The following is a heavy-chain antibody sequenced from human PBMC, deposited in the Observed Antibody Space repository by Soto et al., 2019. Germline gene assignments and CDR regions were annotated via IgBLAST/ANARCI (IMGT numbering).Heavy chain of an antibody. D-gene: IGHD1-26*01. CDR1: AGSFTSFI. V-gene: IGHV1-69*02. Sequence: QVQLVQSGAEVKKPGSSVKVSCKASAGSFTSFIDTWVRQVPGQGLEWMGRIIPVLDVEYYAQKFQGRLTITADKTTNTAYMELRSLRSEDTAVYHCAKSPNPGSATTSSYGMDVWGLGTTVTVSS. CDR2: IIPVLDVE. J-gene: IGHJ6*02. CDR3: AKSPNPGSATTSSYGMDV.